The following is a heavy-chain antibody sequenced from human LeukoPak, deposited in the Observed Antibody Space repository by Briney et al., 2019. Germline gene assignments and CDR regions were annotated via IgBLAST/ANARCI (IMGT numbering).Heavy chain of an antibody. V-gene: IGHV3-11*01. D-gene: IGHD6-6*01. CDR2: ISTSGSTI. CDR1: RFTFSDYY. CDR3: AREGAIAARHHFDY. J-gene: IGHJ4*02. Sequence: GGSLRLSCAASRFTFSDYYMSWIRQAPGEGLEWISYISTSGSTIYYADSVKGRFTISRDNAKNSLYLQMNSLRAEDTAVYYCAREGAIAARHHFDYWGQGTLVTVSS.